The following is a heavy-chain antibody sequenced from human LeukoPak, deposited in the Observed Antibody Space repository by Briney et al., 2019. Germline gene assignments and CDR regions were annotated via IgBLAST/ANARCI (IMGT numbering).Heavy chain of an antibody. J-gene: IGHJ4*02. CDR1: GYTFTTYG. CDR3: ARDHSSSGQLFDY. Sequence: ASVTVSCKASGYTFTTYGFSWVRQAPGQGLEWMGWISAYNGNTNYLQKLQGRVTMTTDTSTNTAYMELRSLTSDDTAVYYCARDHSSSGQLFDYWGQGTLVTVSS. D-gene: IGHD6-13*01. CDR2: ISAYNGNT. V-gene: IGHV1-18*01.